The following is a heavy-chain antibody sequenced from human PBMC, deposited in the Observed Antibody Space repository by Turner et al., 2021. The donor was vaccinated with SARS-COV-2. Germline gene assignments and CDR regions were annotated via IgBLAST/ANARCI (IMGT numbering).Heavy chain of an antibody. CDR2: IIPILGIA. Sequence: HVQLVQSGAEVKQPGSSVKVSCQASGGTFSSYTSNWVRQAPGQRLEWMGRIIPILGIANYAQKFKGRVTITADKSTSTAYMELSSLRSEDTAVYYCAGGGAAAFSWEVYFDYWGQGTLVTVSS. V-gene: IGHV1-69*02. J-gene: IGHJ4*02. D-gene: IGHD6-13*01. CDR1: GGTFSSYT. CDR3: AGGGAAAFSWEVYFDY.